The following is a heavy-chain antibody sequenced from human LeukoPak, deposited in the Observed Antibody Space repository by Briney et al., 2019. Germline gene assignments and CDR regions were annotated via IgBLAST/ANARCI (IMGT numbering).Heavy chain of an antibody. CDR3: ARHYFGNPGIGFQH. CDR2: IIPIFGTA. J-gene: IGHJ1*01. D-gene: IGHD3-9*01. Sequence: EASVKVSCKASGGTFSSYAISWVRQAPGQGREGVGGIIPIFGTANYAQKFQGRVTITTDESTSTAYMELSSLRSEDTAVYYCARHYFGNPGIGFQHWGQGTLVTVSS. V-gene: IGHV1-69*05. CDR1: GGTFSSYA.